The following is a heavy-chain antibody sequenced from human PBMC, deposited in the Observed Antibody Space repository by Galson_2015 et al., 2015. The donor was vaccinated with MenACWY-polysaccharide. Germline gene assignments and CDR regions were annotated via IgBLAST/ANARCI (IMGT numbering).Heavy chain of an antibody. D-gene: IGHD1-1*01. CDR3: ARRGAATAYWYFDL. CDR1: GYTFTRYW. J-gene: IGHJ2*01. Sequence: QSGAEVKRPGESLKISCKGSGYTFTRYWIGWVRQMPGKGLEWMGIIYPGGSDTRYSPSFQGQVTIPADKSISTAYLQWSSLKASDTAIYYCARRGAATAYWYFDLWGRGTQVIVSS. V-gene: IGHV5-51*03. CDR2: IYPGGSDT.